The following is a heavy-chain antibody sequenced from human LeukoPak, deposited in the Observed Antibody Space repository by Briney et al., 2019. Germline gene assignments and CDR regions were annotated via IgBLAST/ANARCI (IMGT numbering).Heavy chain of an antibody. CDR3: VREENGSDYQEAFDV. CDR2: INHSGST. Sequence: PSEILSLTCAVYGGSFSGHYWTWIRQPPGKGLEWIGEINHSGSTNYNPSLKSRVTISVDTSKNQFSLKLTSVTAADTAVYYCVREENGSDYQEAFDVWGQGTKVTVSS. J-gene: IGHJ3*01. V-gene: IGHV4-34*01. CDR1: GGSFSGHY. D-gene: IGHD3-10*01.